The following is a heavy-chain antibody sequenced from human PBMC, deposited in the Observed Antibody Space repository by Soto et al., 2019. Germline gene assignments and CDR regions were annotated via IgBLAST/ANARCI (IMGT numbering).Heavy chain of an antibody. CDR1: GVFLEWVVYS. Sequence: QVHLQESGPGLLKPSQTLSFTCNFSGVFLEWVVYSWTWSRQPPGKALEYIGYIYKTGKTYANPSLKGRPFISLDTSKSQFFPSLTSVTAADTAMYYCARSLSSSSGYFDPWGQGTLVTVSS. CDR3: ARSLSSSSGYFDP. J-gene: IGHJ5*02. V-gene: IGHV4-30-4*01. CDR2: IYKTGKT. D-gene: IGHD6-6*01.